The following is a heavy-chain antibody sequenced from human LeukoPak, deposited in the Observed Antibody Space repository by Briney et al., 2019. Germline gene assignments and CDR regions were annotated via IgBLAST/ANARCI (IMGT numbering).Heavy chain of an antibody. Sequence: GASVKVSCKASGYTFTGYYMHWVRQAPGQGLEWMGWINPNSGGTNYAQKFQGRLTMTRDTSISTAYMELSRLRSDDTALYYCAREMPEWLMSTIHFDYWGRGSLVTVSS. CDR3: AREMPEWLMSTIHFDY. V-gene: IGHV1-2*02. D-gene: IGHD3-3*01. CDR2: INPNSGGT. J-gene: IGHJ4*02. CDR1: GYTFTGYY.